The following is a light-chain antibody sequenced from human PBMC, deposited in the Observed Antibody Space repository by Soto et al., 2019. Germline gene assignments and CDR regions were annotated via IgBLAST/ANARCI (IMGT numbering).Light chain of an antibody. CDR3: LLYYGGAVV. Sequence: QTVVTQEPSLTVSPGGTVTLTCASSTGAVTSGYYPNWFQQKPGQAPRALIYSTSNKYSWTPARFSGSLLGGKAALTLSGVHPEDEAEYYCLLYYGGAVVFGGGTKVTVL. CDR2: STS. V-gene: IGLV7-43*01. J-gene: IGLJ2*01. CDR1: TGAVTSGYY.